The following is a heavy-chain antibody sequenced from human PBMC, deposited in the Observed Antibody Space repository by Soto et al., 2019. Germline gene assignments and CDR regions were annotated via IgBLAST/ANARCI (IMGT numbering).Heavy chain of an antibody. J-gene: IGHJ4*02. CDR3: ARVRVFLVRGGPLDF. V-gene: IGHV1-2*02. D-gene: IGHD3-10*01. CDR2: INAGDGDT. CDR1: GSTFTDHY. Sequence: QVQLVQSGAEVKKPGASVKVSCQDSGSTFTDHYLHWVRQAPGHGLEWMWWINAGDGDTNYAQKFQGRISMTRDTSIKTAYLELSRLTSVDTAVYYCARVRVFLVRGGPLDFWGQGTLVIVSS.